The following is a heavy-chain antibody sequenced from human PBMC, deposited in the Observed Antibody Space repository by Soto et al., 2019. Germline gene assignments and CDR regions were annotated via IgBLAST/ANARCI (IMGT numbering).Heavy chain of an antibody. D-gene: IGHD5-18*01. V-gene: IGHV3-21*01. Sequence: ESGGGLVKPGGSLRLSCAASGFTFSSYSMNWVRQAPGKGLEWVSSISSSSSYIYYADSVKVRFTISRDNAKNSLYLQMNSLRAEDTAVYYCARDRGTARYWDYWGQGPLVTVSS. J-gene: IGHJ4*02. CDR3: ARDRGTARYWDY. CDR2: ISSSSSYI. CDR1: GFTFSSYS.